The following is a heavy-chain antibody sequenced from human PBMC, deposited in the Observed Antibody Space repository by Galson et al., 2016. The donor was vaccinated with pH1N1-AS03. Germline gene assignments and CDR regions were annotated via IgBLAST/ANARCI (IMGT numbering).Heavy chain of an antibody. J-gene: IGHJ2*01. CDR2: IWHDGSEK. Sequence: SLRLSCAASGFTFSSHGMHWVRQTPGKGLEWVAVIWHDGSEKYYADSVKGRFTISGDNSKNTLYLQMNSLRAEDTAVYYCARDRHYYDYIWGTYRYDWYFDLWGRGTLVTVSS. CDR3: ARDRHYYDYIWGTYRYDWYFDL. D-gene: IGHD3-16*02. CDR1: GFTFSSHG. V-gene: IGHV3-33*01.